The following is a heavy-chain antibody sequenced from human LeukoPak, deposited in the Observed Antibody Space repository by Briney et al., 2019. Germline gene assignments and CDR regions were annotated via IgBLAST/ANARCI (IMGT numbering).Heavy chain of an antibody. Sequence: GGSLRLSCAASGFTFSSYSMNWVRQAPGRGLEWVSSISSSSSYIYYADSVKGRFTISRDNAKNSLYLQMNSLRAEDTAVYYCARDSSGWYYFDYWGQGTLVTVSS. D-gene: IGHD6-19*01. V-gene: IGHV3-21*01. CDR2: ISSSSSYI. CDR1: GFTFSSYS. CDR3: ARDSSGWYYFDY. J-gene: IGHJ4*02.